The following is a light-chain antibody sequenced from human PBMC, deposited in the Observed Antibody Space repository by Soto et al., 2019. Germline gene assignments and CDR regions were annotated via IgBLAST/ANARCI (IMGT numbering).Light chain of an antibody. Sequence: QSVLTQPASVSGSPGQSITISCTGTSSDIGADDFVSWYQHHPDKPPKLIIFEVTYRPTGISHRFSASKSGNTASLTIPGLEAEDEAFYYCSSYRKTTFPHVVFGGGTKLTVL. CDR2: EVT. V-gene: IGLV2-14*01. CDR1: SSDIGADDF. CDR3: SSYRKTTFPHVV. J-gene: IGLJ2*01.